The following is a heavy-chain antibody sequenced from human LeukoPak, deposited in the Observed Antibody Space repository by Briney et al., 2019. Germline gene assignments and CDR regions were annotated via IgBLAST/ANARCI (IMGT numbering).Heavy chain of an antibody. CDR3: ARPYDSSGYYYFGY. V-gene: IGHV1-69*13. CDR2: IIPIFGTA. J-gene: IGHJ4*02. D-gene: IGHD3-22*01. CDR1: GGTFSSCA. Sequence: ASVKVSCKASGGTFSSCAISWVRQAPGQGREWMGGIIPIFGTANYAQKFQGRVTITADESTSTAYMELSSLRSEDTAVYYCARPYDSSGYYYFGYWGQGTLVTVSS.